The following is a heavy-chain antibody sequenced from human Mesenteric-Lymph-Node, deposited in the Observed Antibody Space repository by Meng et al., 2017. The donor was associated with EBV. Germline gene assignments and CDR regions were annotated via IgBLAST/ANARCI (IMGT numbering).Heavy chain of an antibody. Sequence: QEQRQESGPGLVKPSGTLSLTCAVSGGSISSSYWWIWVRQPPGKGLEWIGEIYHSGSTNYNPSLKSRVTISLDKSKNQFSLKLSSVTAADTAVYYCARAPLYGDNDWFDPWGQGTLVTVSS. D-gene: IGHD4-17*01. CDR3: ARAPLYGDNDWFDP. J-gene: IGHJ5*02. CDR2: IYHSGST. CDR1: GGSISSSYW. V-gene: IGHV4-4*02.